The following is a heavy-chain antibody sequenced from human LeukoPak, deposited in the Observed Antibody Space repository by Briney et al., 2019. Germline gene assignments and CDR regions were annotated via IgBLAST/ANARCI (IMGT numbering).Heavy chain of an antibody. D-gene: IGHD6-13*01. CDR1: GFTVTSTY. V-gene: IGHV3-66*01. Sequence: GGSLRLSCAASGFTVTSTYITWVRQAPGKGLEWVSIIHISGSTYYADSVRGRFTISRDKSKNTVYLQMNSLRAEDTAVYYCATRGYSSSNYYYGMDVWGQGTTVTVSS. CDR3: ATRGYSSSNYYYGMDV. J-gene: IGHJ6*02. CDR2: IHISGST.